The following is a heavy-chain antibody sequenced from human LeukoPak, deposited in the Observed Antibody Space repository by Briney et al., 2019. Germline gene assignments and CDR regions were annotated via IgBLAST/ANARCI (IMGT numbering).Heavy chain of an antibody. J-gene: IGHJ4*02. CDR1: GGSISSSSYY. CDR2: IYYSGST. V-gene: IGHV4-39*01. Sequence: PSETLSLTCTVSGGSISSSSYYWGWIRQPPGKGLEWLGSIYYSGSTYYNPSLKSRVTISVDTSKNQFSLKLSSVTAADTAVYYCARQAGYYYGSGSYYLGLYYFDYWGQGTLVTVSS. D-gene: IGHD3-10*01. CDR3: ARQAGYYYGSGSYYLGLYYFDY.